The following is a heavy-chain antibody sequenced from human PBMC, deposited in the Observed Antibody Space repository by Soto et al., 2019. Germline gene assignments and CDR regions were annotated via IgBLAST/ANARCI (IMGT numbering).Heavy chain of an antibody. V-gene: IGHV3-48*01. J-gene: IGHJ5*02. CDR1: GFTFSSYS. D-gene: IGHD2-15*01. Sequence: GGSLRLSCAASGFTFSSYSMNWVRQAPGKGLEWVSYISSSSSTIYYADSVKGRFTISRDNAKNTLYLQVNSLRAEDTAVYYCANPLGTWGQGTLVTVSS. CDR3: ANPLGT. CDR2: ISSSSSTI.